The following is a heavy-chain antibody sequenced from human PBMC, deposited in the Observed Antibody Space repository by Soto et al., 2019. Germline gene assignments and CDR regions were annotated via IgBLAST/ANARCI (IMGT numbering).Heavy chain of an antibody. J-gene: IGHJ5*02. CDR1: GFTFSDYY. CDR3: VRDLYGSGTSLPGWFDP. Sequence: QVQLVESGGGGVKPGGSLRLSCAASGFTFSDYYIAWVRQAPGKGLEWMSDISSTGSYKRYADSVKGRFTIARDNANNSLVLQMNSLRAADTAVYYCVRDLYGSGTSLPGWFDPWGQGTLVTVSS. CDR2: ISSTGSYK. V-gene: IGHV3-11*06. D-gene: IGHD3-10*01.